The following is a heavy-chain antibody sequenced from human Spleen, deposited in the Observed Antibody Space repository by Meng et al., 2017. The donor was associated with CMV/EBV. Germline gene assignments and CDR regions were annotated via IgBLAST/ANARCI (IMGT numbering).Heavy chain of an antibody. CDR3: AKPTTGTRDYYYFGLDV. Sequence: GESLKISCAASGFTVSSNYMSWVRQAPGKGLEWVSVIYSGGSTYYADSVKGRFTISRDNSKNTLYLQMNSLRAEDTAVYYCAKPTTGTRDYYYFGLDVWGQGTTVTVSS. V-gene: IGHV3-66*01. CDR2: IYSGGST. J-gene: IGHJ6*02. D-gene: IGHD1-1*01. CDR1: GFTVSSNY.